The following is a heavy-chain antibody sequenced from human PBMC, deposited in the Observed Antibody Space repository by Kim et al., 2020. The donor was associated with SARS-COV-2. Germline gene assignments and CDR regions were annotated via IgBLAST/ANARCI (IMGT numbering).Heavy chain of an antibody. D-gene: IGHD3-10*01. CDR2: ISGSGGST. V-gene: IGHV3-23*01. CDR1: GFTFSTYA. J-gene: IGHJ4*02. Sequence: GGSLRLSCAASGFTFSTYAMSWVRQAPGKGLEWVSAISGSGGSTYYADSVKGRFTISRDISKNTLYLQMNSLRAEDTAVYYCAKYYYGSAKVLRFDYWGQGTLVTVSS. CDR3: AKYYYGSAKVLRFDY.